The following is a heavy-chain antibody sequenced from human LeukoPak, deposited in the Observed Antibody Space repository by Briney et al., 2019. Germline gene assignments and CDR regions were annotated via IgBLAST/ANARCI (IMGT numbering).Heavy chain of an antibody. CDR1: GFTFNSYW. CDR2: IKQDGSLK. V-gene: IGHV3-7*01. J-gene: IGHJ4*02. CDR3: ARAIGAAAAY. Sequence: SGGSLRLSCAASGFTFNSYWMSWVRQAPGEGLEWVANIKQDGSLKYYVDSVKGRFTISRDNAKNSLYLQMNSLRAEDTAVYYCARAIGAAAAYWGQGTLVTVAS. D-gene: IGHD1-26*01.